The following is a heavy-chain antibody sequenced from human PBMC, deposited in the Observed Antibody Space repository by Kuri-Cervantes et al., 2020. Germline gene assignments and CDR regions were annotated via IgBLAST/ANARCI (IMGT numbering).Heavy chain of an antibody. V-gene: IGHV3-9*01. J-gene: IGHJ4*02. D-gene: IGHD3-22*01. CDR1: GFTFSSYA. CDR2: ISWNSGSI. Sequence: LSLTCTVSGFTFSSYAMTWVRQAPGKGLEWVSGISWNSGSIGYADSVKGRFTISRDNAKNSLYLQMNSLRAEDTALYYCAKDIRGGYTSHHFDYWGQGTLVTVSS. CDR3: AKDIRGGYTSHHFDY.